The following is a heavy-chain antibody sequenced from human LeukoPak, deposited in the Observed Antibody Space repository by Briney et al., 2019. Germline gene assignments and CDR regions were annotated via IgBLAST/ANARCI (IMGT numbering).Heavy chain of an antibody. CDR1: GFTFSSYW. Sequence: PGGSLRLSCAASGFTFSSYWMSWVRQAPGKGLEWVANIKQDGSEKYYADSVKGRFTISRDNSKNTLYLQMNSLRAEDTAVYYCARRRTSYYFDYWGQGTLVTVSS. V-gene: IGHV3-7*01. CDR2: IKQDGSEK. J-gene: IGHJ4*02. D-gene: IGHD3/OR15-3a*01. CDR3: ARRRTSYYFDY.